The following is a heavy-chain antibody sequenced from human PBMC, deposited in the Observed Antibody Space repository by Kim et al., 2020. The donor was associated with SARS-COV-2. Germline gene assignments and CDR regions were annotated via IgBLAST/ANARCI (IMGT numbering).Heavy chain of an antibody. CDR3: ARCYCSCTTCSCFYYY. V-gene: IGHV3-48*03. CDR1: GFTFSSYE. J-gene: IGHJ6*01. Sequence: GGSLRLSCAASGFTFSSYEMNWVRQAPGKGLEWVSFISSSGDSIQYADSVKGRFTISRDNAKNSLYLQMNSLRAEDTGVYYCARCYCSCTTCSCFYYY. CDR2: ISSSGDSI. D-gene: IGHD2-2*01.